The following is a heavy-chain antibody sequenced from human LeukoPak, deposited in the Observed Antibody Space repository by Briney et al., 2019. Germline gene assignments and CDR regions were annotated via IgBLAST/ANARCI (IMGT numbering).Heavy chain of an antibody. Sequence: SGGSLRLSCAASGFTFSNAWMSWVRQAPGKGLEWVGRIKSKTDGGTTDYAAPVKGRFTISRDDSKNTLYLQMNSLKTEDTAVYYCTTEFGWYEGSDAFDIWGQGTMVTVSS. CDR3: TTEFGWYEGSDAFDI. CDR2: IKSKTDGGTT. D-gene: IGHD6-19*01. J-gene: IGHJ3*02. CDR1: GFTFSNAW. V-gene: IGHV3-15*01.